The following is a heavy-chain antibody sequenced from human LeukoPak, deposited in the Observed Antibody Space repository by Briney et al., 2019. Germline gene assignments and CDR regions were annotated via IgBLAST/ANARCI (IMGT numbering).Heavy chain of an antibody. CDR1: GFTFSSYG. CDR2: IWFDGSNK. CDR3: ARDRDWGCSYCSY. D-gene: IGHD7-27*01. Sequence: PGRSLRLSCAASGFTFSSYGMHWVRQAPGKGLEWVAVIWFDGSNKYYADSVKGRFTISRDNSKNTLYLQMNSPRAEDTAVYYCARDRDWGCSYCSYWGQGTLVTVSS. J-gene: IGHJ4*02. V-gene: IGHV3-33*01.